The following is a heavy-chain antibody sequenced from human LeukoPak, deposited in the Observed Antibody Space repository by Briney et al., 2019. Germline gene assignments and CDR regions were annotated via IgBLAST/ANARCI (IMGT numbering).Heavy chain of an antibody. D-gene: IGHD2/OR15-2a*01. J-gene: IGHJ4*02. Sequence: GGSLRLSCAASAFIFSNYGMHWVRQAPGKGLEWVAVISYDGRNKYYADSVKGRFTISRDNSKNTLYLQMSSLRAEDTAVYYCAKGGQYDSNSFFDYWGQGNLVTVSS. V-gene: IGHV3-30*18. CDR1: AFIFSNYG. CDR2: ISYDGRNK. CDR3: AKGGQYDSNSFFDY.